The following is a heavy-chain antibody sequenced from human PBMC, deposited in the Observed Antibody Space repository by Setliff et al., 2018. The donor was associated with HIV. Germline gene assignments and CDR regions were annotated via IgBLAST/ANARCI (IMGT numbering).Heavy chain of an antibody. CDR3: ARGSTAVNYYYYYIDV. J-gene: IGHJ6*03. CDR1: GYTFSAYY. Sequence: ASVKVSCKTSGYTFSAYYIHWVRQAPGQGLEWMGRINPNSGDTNYAQKFKGRVTMTRDTSISTAYMEVTRLRSDDTAVYYCARGSTAVNYYYYYIDVWGKGTTVTVSS. D-gene: IGHD2-2*01. V-gene: IGHV1-2*06. CDR2: INPNSGDT.